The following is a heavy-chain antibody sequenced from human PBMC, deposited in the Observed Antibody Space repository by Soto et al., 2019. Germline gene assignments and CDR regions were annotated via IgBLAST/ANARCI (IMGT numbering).Heavy chain of an antibody. CDR2: ISNSGSST. V-gene: IGHV3-23*05. CDR1: GFPFRNFA. J-gene: IGHJ4*02. D-gene: IGHD2-2*01. CDR3: ARADLLWDSFDL. Sequence: VGSLRLSCAASGFPFRNFAMAWVRQAPGKGLEWVSIISNSGSSTYHGDSVKGRFTTSRDNSKGTLSLHMRGVRIDDTAVYFCARADLLWDSFDLWGQGTLVTVSS.